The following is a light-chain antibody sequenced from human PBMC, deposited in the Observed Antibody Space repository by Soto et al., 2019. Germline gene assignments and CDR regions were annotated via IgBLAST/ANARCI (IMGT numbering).Light chain of an antibody. CDR3: QQRVT. CDR1: QSVSRY. J-gene: IGKJ4*01. Sequence: EMVLTQSPATLSLSPGERATLSCRASQSVSRYLAWYQQKSGQAPRLLIYDASNRATGIPARFSGSGSGTDFTLTISSLEPEDFAVYYCQQRVTFGGGIKVEIK. V-gene: IGKV3-11*01. CDR2: DAS.